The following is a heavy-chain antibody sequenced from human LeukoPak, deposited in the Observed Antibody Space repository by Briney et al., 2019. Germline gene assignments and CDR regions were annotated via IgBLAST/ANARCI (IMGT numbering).Heavy chain of an antibody. J-gene: IGHJ4*02. Sequence: ASVKVSCKASGYTFTSYGISWVRQAPGQGLEWMGWMNPNSGNTGYAQKFQGRVTMTRNTSISTAYMELSSLRSEDTAVYYCARGSGYSGYDSGYWGQGTLVTVSS. CDR3: ARGSGYSGYDSGY. D-gene: IGHD5-12*01. V-gene: IGHV1-8*02. CDR1: GYTFTSYG. CDR2: MNPNSGNT.